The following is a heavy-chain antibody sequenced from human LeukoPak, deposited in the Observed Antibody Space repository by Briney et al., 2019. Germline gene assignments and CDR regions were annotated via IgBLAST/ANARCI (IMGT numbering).Heavy chain of an antibody. V-gene: IGHV4-39*01. CDR1: GGSISSSSYY. D-gene: IGHD1-26*01. Sequence: SETLSLTCTVSGGSISSSSYYWGWIRQPPGKGLEWIGSMYYSGTTYYNPSLKSRVTISVDTSKNQFSLKLSSVTAPDTAVYYCARHRYRSGSDWIDPWGQGTLVTVSS. CDR3: ARHRYRSGSDWIDP. J-gene: IGHJ5*02. CDR2: MYYSGTT.